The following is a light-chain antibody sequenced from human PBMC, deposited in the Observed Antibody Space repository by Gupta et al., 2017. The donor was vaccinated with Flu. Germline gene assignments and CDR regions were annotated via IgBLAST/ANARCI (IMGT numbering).Light chain of an antibody. Sequence: TISCTATCSGIGGNNYVSWYQQRPDKAPNLIIYEVSNRPSGVADRFSGSKSGTTASLTISGLQAEVVADYYCTSDTSTSSPWMFGGGTKLTFL. CDR1: CSGIGGNNY. J-gene: IGLJ3*02. CDR3: TSDTSTSSPWM. CDR2: EVS. V-gene: IGLV2-14*01.